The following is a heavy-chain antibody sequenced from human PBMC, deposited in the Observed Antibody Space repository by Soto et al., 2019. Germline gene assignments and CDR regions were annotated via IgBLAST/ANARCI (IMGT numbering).Heavy chain of an antibody. J-gene: IGHJ6*03. CDR3: ARGILRPNHYMDV. Sequence: QVQLQESGPGLVKPSQTLSLTCIVSGDSISRGGYFWTWIRQHPGKGLEWIGYIYDSGSAFYNPSLKSRVTMSVDTSKNQFSLNLMSVTAADTAVFYCARGILRPNHYMDVWGKGTAVAVSS. D-gene: IGHD1-26*01. V-gene: IGHV4-31*03. CDR2: IYDSGSA. CDR1: GDSISRGGYF.